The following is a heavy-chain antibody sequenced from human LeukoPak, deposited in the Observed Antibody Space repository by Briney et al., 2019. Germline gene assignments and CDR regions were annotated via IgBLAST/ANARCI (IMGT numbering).Heavy chain of an antibody. V-gene: IGHV3-53*01. CDR1: GFTVSNNY. Sequence: GGSLRLSCAASGFTVSNNYMTWVCQAPGKGLEWVSVIYSGGSTYYADSVKGRFTISRDNSKNTLYLQMNSLRAEDTAVYYCARGISSRYFDYWGQGTRVTVSS. J-gene: IGHJ4*02. CDR3: ARGISSRYFDY. D-gene: IGHD2-15*01. CDR2: IYSGGST.